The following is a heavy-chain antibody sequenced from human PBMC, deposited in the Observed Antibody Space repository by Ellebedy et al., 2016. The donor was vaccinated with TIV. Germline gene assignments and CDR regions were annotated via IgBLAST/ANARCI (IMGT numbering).Heavy chain of an antibody. Sequence: MPSETLSLTCTVSGASISSSNYYWGWIRQPPGEGLEWIGTIYYSGSTYYNPSLKCRVTISVDTSKNQFSLKLSSVTAADTAVYYCATTRWSSKLRYHDWLLPQWGQGTLVTVSS. V-gene: IGHV4-39*07. D-gene: IGHD3-9*01. CDR3: ATTRWSSKLRYHDWLLPQ. J-gene: IGHJ4*02. CDR1: GASISSSNYY. CDR2: IYYSGST.